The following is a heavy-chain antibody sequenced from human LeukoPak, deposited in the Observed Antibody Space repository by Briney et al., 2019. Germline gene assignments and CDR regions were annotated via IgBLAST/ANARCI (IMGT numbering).Heavy chain of an antibody. V-gene: IGHV3-20*04. CDR3: ASSKGVWGSYRYNAFDY. J-gene: IGHJ4*02. D-gene: IGHD3-16*02. Sequence: GGSLRLSCAASGFTFSSYGMSWVRQGPGKGLEWVSGISWNGGSTGYADSVKGRFTISRDNAKNSLYLQMNSLRAEGTALYYCASSKGVWGSYRYNAFDYWGQGTLVTVSS. CDR1: GFTFSSYG. CDR2: ISWNGGST.